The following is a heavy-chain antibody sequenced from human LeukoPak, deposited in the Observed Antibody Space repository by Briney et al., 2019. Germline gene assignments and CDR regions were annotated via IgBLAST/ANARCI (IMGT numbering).Heavy chain of an antibody. V-gene: IGHV3-21*01. CDR2: ITSSSSRT. CDR1: GFIFSTYN. CDR3: ASSWTRDDY. J-gene: IGHJ4*02. D-gene: IGHD1-1*01. Sequence: GGSLRLSCSASGFIFSTYNMNWVRQAPGKALEWVSSITSSSSRTFYADSVKGRYTISRDNAKNSLYLQMNSLRAEDTAVYYCASSWTRDDYWGQGTLVTVSS.